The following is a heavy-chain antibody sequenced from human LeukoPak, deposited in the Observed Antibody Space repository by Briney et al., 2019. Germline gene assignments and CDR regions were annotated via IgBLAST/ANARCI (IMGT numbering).Heavy chain of an antibody. CDR1: GFTFTSYS. CDR3: AKDTYGDYVPLGHNWFDP. CDR2: ISGGGGST. V-gene: IGHV3-23*01. Sequence: GGSLRLSCAASGFTFTSYSMNWVRQAPGKGLEWVSTISGGGGSTYYADSVKGRFTISRDNSKNTLYLQMNSLRAEDTAVYYCAKDTYGDYVPLGHNWFDPWGQGTLVTVSS. J-gene: IGHJ5*02. D-gene: IGHD4-17*01.